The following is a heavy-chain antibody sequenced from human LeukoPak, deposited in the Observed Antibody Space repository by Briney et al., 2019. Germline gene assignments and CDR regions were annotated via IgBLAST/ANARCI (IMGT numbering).Heavy chain of an antibody. V-gene: IGHV4-59*01. Sequence: PSETLSLTCSVSGGSISSYYWSWIRQPPGKGLEWIWNIYYSGTTNYNPSLKSRVTISVDTSKNQFSLKLSSVTAADTAVYYCARGDGSGYRTLVAEYFQHWGQGTLVTVSS. CDR3: ARGDGSGYRTLVAEYFQH. CDR1: GGSISSYY. CDR2: IYYSGTT. J-gene: IGHJ1*01. D-gene: IGHD3-3*01.